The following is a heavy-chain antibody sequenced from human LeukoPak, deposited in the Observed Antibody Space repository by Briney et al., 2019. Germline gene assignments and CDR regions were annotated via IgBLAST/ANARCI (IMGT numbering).Heavy chain of an antibody. V-gene: IGHV3-23*01. J-gene: IGHJ4*02. CDR2: ISGSGGST. CDR1: GFTFSSYW. D-gene: IGHD6-13*01. CDR3: AKLTVAAAGYFDY. Sequence: GGSLRLSCAASGFTFSSYWMHWVRQAPGKGLVWVSAISGSGGSTYYADSVKGRFTISRDNSKNTLYLQMNSLRAEDTAVYYCAKLTVAAAGYFDYWGQGTLVTVSS.